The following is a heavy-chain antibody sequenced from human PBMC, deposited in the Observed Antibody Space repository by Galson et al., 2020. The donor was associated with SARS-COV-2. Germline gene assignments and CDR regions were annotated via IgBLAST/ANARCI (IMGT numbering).Heavy chain of an antibody. Sequence: GESLKISCAGSGFTFRVYWMTWVRQAPGKGLEWVANIKHDGSEKYYVDSVKGRFTISRDNPKNSLYLQMNSLRAEDTAVYRCVRVDCSGGSCYPGNFWGQGTLVTVSS. CDR3: VRVDCSGGSCYPGNF. CDR1: GFTFRVYW. CDR2: IKHDGSEK. J-gene: IGHJ4*02. D-gene: IGHD2-15*01. V-gene: IGHV3-7*03.